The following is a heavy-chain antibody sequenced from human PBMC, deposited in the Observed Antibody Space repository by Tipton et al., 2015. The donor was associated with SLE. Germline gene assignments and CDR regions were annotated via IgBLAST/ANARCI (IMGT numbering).Heavy chain of an antibody. CDR2: IYYSGST. CDR3: ASLGVVVAATQTVGMDV. V-gene: IGHV4-59*01. D-gene: IGHD2-15*01. CDR1: GGSISRYY. J-gene: IGHJ6*02. Sequence: TLSLTCTVSGGSISRYYWSWIRQPPGKGLEWIGYIYYSGSTNYNPSLKSRVTISVDTSKNQFSLKLSSVTAADTAVYYCASLGVVVAATQTVGMDVWGQGTTVTVSS.